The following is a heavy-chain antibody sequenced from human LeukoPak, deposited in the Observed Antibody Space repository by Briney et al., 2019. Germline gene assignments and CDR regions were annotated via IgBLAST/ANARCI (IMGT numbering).Heavy chain of an antibody. CDR1: GGSISSYY. V-gene: IGHV4-39*07. CDR3: ARADYYDSSGYRTPFDY. CDR2: IYYSGST. J-gene: IGHJ4*02. Sequence: SETLSLTCTVSGGSISSYYWGWIRQPPGKELEWIGSIYYSGSTYYNPSLKSRVTISVDTSKNQFSLKLSSVTAADTAVYYCARADYYDSSGYRTPFDYWGQGTLVTVSS. D-gene: IGHD3-22*01.